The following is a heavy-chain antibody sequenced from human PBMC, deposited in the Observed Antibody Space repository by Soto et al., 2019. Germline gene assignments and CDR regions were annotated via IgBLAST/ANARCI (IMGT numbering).Heavy chain of an antibody. D-gene: IGHD3-10*01. CDR2: ISAYNGNT. Sequence: QVQLVQTGAEVKKPGASVKVSCKASGYTFTSYGISWVRQAPGQGLEWMGWISAYNGNTNYAQKLQGRFTMTTDTSTRTAYMELRSLRSDDTAVYYCAGGWFGEVVYYFDYWGHGTLVTVSS. CDR3: AGGWFGEVVYYFDY. V-gene: IGHV1-18*01. J-gene: IGHJ4*01. CDR1: GYTFTSYG.